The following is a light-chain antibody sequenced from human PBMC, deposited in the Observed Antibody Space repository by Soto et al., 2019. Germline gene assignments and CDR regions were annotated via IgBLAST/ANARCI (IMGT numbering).Light chain of an antibody. Sequence: EIVMTQSPDTLSVSPGERVTLSCRASQSVSSDLAWYQQKPGQAPRLLIYGASTRATDIAARFSGSGSGTEFTLTISSLQSEDFAVYYCQQYGSSPYTFGQGTKLEIK. J-gene: IGKJ2*01. CDR2: GAS. CDR3: QQYGSSPYT. CDR1: QSVSSD. V-gene: IGKV3-15*01.